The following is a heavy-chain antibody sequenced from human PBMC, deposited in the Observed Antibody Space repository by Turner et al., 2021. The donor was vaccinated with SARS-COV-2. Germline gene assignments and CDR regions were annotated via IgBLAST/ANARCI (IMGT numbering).Heavy chain of an antibody. Sequence: EEQLVEPGGGLVQPGGSLRLSCAASGFTFTTYEMNWVRQAPGKGLVWVSYISSSCSTIYYADSVKGRFTISRDNAKNSLYLQMNSLRAEDTALYYCARVYSSSSGKGVDYWGQGTLVTVSS. CDR2: ISSSCSTI. J-gene: IGHJ4*02. D-gene: IGHD6-13*01. V-gene: IGHV3-48*03. CDR3: ARVYSSSSGKGVDY. CDR1: GFTFTTYE.